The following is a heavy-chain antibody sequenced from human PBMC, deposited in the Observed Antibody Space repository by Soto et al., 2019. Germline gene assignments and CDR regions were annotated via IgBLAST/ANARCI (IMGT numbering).Heavy chain of an antibody. CDR1: GFTVSTNY. CDR3: ARDPHPATMGDAFDI. V-gene: IGHV3-66*01. D-gene: IGHD2-2*01. CDR2: LYTGGST. J-gene: IGHJ3*02. Sequence: EVQLVESGGGLVQPGGSLRLSFAASGFTVSTNYMNWVRQAPGKGLEWVSVLYTGGSTHYAASVKGRFTISRDNYKNTLYLQMNSLRAEDTAVYYCARDPHPATMGDAFDIWGQGTKVTVSS.